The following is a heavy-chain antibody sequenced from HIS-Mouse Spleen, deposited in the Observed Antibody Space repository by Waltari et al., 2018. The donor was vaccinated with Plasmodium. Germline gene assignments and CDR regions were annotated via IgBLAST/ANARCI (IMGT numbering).Heavy chain of an antibody. Sequence: EVQLVESGGGLVKPGGALRRCCGGSGFTYNNALMSWVRQAPGKGLEWVGLIKSKTAGGTTDYAAPVKGRFTISRDHSKNTLYQQMNSLKTEDTAVYYCTTGLGAFDIWGQGTMVTVSS. CDR3: TTGLGAFDI. J-gene: IGHJ3*02. CDR1: GFTYNNAL. CDR2: IKSKTAGGTT. V-gene: IGHV3-15*01.